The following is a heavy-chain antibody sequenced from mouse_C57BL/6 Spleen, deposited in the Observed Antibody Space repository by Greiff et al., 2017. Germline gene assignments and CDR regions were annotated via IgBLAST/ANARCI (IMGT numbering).Heavy chain of an antibody. J-gene: IGHJ2*01. CDR3: ARGYYGSSPHFDY. V-gene: IGHV1-59*01. CDR1: GYTFTSYW. CDR2: IDPSDSYT. D-gene: IGHD1-1*01. Sequence: QVHVKQPGAELVRPGTSVKLSCKASGYTFTSYWMHWVKQRPGQGLEWIGVIDPSDSYTNYNQKFKGKATLTVDTSSSTAYMQLSSLTSEDSAVYYCARGYYGSSPHFDYWGQGTTLTVSS.